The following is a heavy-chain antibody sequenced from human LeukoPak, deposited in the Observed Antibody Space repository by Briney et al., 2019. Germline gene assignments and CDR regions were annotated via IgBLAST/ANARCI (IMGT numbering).Heavy chain of an antibody. CDR2: INSDGSST. CDR1: GFTFSNHW. D-gene: IGHD1-26*01. CDR3: ARGVGGYYGMDV. J-gene: IGHJ6*02. Sequence: GGSLRLSCAASGFTFSNHWMNWVRQAPGKGLVWISRINSDGSSTSYADSVKGRFTISRDNAKNTLYLQINSLRVEDTAVFYCARGVGGYYGMDVWGRGTTVTVSS. V-gene: IGHV3-74*01.